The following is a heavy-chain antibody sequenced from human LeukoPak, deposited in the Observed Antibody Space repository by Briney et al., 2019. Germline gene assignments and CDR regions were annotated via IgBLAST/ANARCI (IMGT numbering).Heavy chain of an antibody. V-gene: IGHV4-59*12. CDR2: IYYSGST. D-gene: IGHD6-13*01. Sequence: SETLSLTCTVSGGSISTYYLSWIRQPPGKGLEWIGYIYYSGSTNYNPSLKSRVTISQDTSKNQFSLKLSSVTAADTAVYYCARDPGIAAAGAWEDNWFDPWGQGTLVTVSS. CDR3: ARDPGIAAAGAWEDNWFDP. J-gene: IGHJ5*02. CDR1: GGSISTYY.